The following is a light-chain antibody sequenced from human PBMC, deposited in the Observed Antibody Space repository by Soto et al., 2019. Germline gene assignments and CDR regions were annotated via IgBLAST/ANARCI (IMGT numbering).Light chain of an antibody. CDR2: GTT. Sequence: QSVLTQPPSVSGAPGQRVTISCTGSSSNIGAGYDVHWYQQLPGTAPKLLLYGTTNRPSGIPDRFSGSKSGTSASLAITWLQAEDEAHYYCQSYDTSLTGSVFGGGTKSPS. CDR3: QSYDTSLTGSV. CDR1: SSNIGAGYD. J-gene: IGLJ2*01. V-gene: IGLV1-40*01.